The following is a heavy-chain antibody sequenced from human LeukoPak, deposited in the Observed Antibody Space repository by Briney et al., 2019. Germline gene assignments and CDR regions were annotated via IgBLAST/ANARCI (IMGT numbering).Heavy chain of an antibody. CDR2: INPSGGST. D-gene: IGHD3-9*01. Sequence: ASVKVSCKASGYTFTSYYMHWVRQAPGQGLEWMGIINPSGGSTSYAQKFQGRVTMTRDMSTSTVYMELSSLRSEDTAVYYCAGNLFDHLPTDAFDIWGQGTMVTVSS. CDR1: GYTFTSYY. CDR3: AGNLFDHLPTDAFDI. J-gene: IGHJ3*02. V-gene: IGHV1-46*01.